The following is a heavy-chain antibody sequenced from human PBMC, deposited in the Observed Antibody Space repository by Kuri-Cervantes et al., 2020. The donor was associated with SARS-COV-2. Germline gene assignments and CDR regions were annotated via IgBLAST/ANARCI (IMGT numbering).Heavy chain of an antibody. V-gene: IGHV4-59*01. Sequence: GSLRLSCTVSGGSISTYYWSWIRQPPGKGLEWIRYLYYSGSTNYNPSLKSRVTISLDTSKNQFSLKLSSVTAADTAVYYCATGSYYVAYDYWGQGTLVTVSS. J-gene: IGHJ4*02. D-gene: IGHD1-26*01. CDR2: LYYSGST. CDR1: GGSISTYY. CDR3: ATGSYYVAYDY.